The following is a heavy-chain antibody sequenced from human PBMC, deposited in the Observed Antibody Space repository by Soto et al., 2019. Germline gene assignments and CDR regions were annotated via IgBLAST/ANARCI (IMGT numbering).Heavy chain of an antibody. V-gene: IGHV1-69*01. D-gene: IGHD6-13*01. Sequence: QVQLVQSGAEVKKPGSSVKVSCKASGGTFSSYAISWVRQAPGQGLEWMGGIIPIFGTANYAQKFQGRVTITGDESTSNAYMELGSLRSEDTAVYYCAEVLIADRGPIYWFDPWGQGTLVTVSS. CDR2: IIPIFGTA. J-gene: IGHJ5*02. CDR1: GGTFSSYA. CDR3: AEVLIADRGPIYWFDP.